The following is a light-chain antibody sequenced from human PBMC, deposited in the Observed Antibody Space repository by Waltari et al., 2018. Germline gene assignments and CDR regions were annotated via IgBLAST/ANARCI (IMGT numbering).Light chain of an antibody. J-gene: IGKJ1*01. V-gene: IGKV3-20*01. Sequence: EIVLTQSPGTLSLSPGERATLSCRASQSVSSRNLAWYQQRPGQAPRLLIYGASNRATGSPDRISGSGSGTDFTLTISRLEPEDFAVYYCQQYGSSPWTFGQGTKVDIK. CDR2: GAS. CDR1: QSVSSRN. CDR3: QQYGSSPWT.